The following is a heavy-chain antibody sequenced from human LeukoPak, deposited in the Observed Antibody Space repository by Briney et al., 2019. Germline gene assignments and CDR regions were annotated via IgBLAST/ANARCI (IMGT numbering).Heavy chain of an antibody. Sequence: PVASVKVSCKASGYTFTSYYMHWVRQAPGQGLEWMGIINPSGGSTSYAQKFQGRVTITADESTSTAYMELSSLRSEDTAVYYCATLTYYYGSGSYLLLRLRGYYGMDVWGQGTTVTVSS. CDR2: INPSGGST. CDR1: GYTFTSYY. CDR3: ATLTYYYGSGSYLLLRLRGYYGMDV. D-gene: IGHD3-10*01. J-gene: IGHJ6*02. V-gene: IGHV1-46*01.